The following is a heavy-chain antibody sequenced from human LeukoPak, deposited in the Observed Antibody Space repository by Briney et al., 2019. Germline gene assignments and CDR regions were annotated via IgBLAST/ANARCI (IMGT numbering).Heavy chain of an antibody. CDR1: GYTFTNYY. CDR3: ARAYGSGNYSHFDY. V-gene: IGHV1-46*04. D-gene: IGHD3-10*01. Sequence: ASVKVSCKASGYTFTNYYMHWVRQAPGQGLEWMGVINPSGGSTTYAQTLQGRVTMTTDTSKSTVYMDLSSLRSEDTAIYSCARAYGSGNYSHFDYWGQGTLVTVSS. J-gene: IGHJ4*02. CDR2: INPSGGST.